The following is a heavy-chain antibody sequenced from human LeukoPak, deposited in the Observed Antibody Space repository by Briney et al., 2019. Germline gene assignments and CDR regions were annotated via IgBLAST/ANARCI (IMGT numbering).Heavy chain of an antibody. V-gene: IGHV4-39*01. CDR1: GGSITTSNYY. CDR3: ARACRARYFDI. Sequence: SETLSLTRTASGGSITTSNYYWSWIRQPPGKGLEWIGIIYYSGSTYYNPSLKGRVTISVDTSKNQFSLKLSSVTAADTAVYYCARACRARYFDIWGRGNLVTVSS. CDR2: IYYSGST. J-gene: IGHJ2*01.